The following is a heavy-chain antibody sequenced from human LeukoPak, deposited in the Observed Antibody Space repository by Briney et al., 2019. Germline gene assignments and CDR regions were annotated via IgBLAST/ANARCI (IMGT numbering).Heavy chain of an antibody. D-gene: IGHD3-16*02. CDR3: ARQKDCIWGSYRKKGSYYYMHV. J-gene: IGHJ6*03. CDR1: GGSISSSSYY. V-gene: IGHV4-39*01. CDR2: IYYSGST. Sequence: SDTLSLTYTVSGGSISSSSYYWGWIRQPPGKGLERIGSIYYSGSTYYNPSLKSRVTISVDPSRDQLSLKLSSGTVADTAVYYCARQKDCIWGSYRKKGSYYYMHVWGKGTTVTVSS.